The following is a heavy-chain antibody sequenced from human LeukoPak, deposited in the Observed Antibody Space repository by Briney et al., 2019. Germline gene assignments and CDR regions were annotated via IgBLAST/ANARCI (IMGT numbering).Heavy chain of an antibody. CDR1: GFTFSSYG. CDR2: IRYDGSNK. V-gene: IGHV3-30*02. CDR3: ARGGGFLFDS. J-gene: IGHJ4*02. D-gene: IGHD3-10*01. Sequence: PGGSLRLSCAASGFTFSSYGMHWVRQAPGKGLEWVAFIRYDGSNKYYADSVKGRFTISRDNSKNTLYLQMNSLRAEDTAVYYCARGGGFLFDSWGQGTLVTVSS.